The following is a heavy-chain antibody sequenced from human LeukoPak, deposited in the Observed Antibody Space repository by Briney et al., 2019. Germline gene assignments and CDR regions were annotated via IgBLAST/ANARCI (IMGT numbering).Heavy chain of an antibody. D-gene: IGHD3-10*01. CDR1: GGSFSGYY. CDR3: ARGRGNIYYGSGSYRTSDGWFDP. Sequence: SETLSLTCAVYGGSFSGYYWSWIRQPPGKGLEWIGEINHSGSTNYNPSLKSRVTISVDTSKNQFSLKLSSVTAADTAVYYCARGRGNIYYGSGSYRTSDGWFDPWGQGTLVTVSS. J-gene: IGHJ5*02. CDR2: INHSGST. V-gene: IGHV4-34*01.